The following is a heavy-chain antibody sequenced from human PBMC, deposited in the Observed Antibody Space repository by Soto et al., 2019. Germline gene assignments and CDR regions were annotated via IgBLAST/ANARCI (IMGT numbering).Heavy chain of an antibody. Sequence: EVQLLESGGGLVQPGGSLRLSCAASGFTLGTYVMSWVRQAPGKGLEWVSGIDSGGGGTYYADSVKGRFTISRDNSKNKLSLQMNGLRAADTAVFYCAKGPEQLVHGVFDYWGQGTRVNVSS. CDR2: IDSGGGGT. D-gene: IGHD6-6*01. V-gene: IGHV3-23*01. CDR1: GFTLGTYV. J-gene: IGHJ4*02. CDR3: AKGPEQLVHGVFDY.